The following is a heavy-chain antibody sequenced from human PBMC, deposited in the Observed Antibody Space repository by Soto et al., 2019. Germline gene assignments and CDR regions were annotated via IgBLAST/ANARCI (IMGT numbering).Heavy chain of an antibody. V-gene: IGHV1-69*12. Sequence: QVQLVQSGAEVKKPGSSVKVSCKASGGTFSSYAISWVRQAPGQGLEWMGGIIPIFGTANYPQKFQGRVTITADESTSTAYMELRSLRSEDTAEYYCARHVPAAGYYNGMDVWRQGATVTVSS. CDR3: ARHVPAAGYYNGMDV. D-gene: IGHD2-2*01. J-gene: IGHJ6*02. CDR2: IIPIFGTA. CDR1: GGTFSSYA.